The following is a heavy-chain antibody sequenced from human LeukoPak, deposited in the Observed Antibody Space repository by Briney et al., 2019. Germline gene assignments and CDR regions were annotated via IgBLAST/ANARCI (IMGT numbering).Heavy chain of an antibody. J-gene: IGHJ3*02. CDR2: ISGSGGST. Sequence: GGSLRLSCAASGFTFSGYAMSWVRQAPGKGLEWVSAISGSGGSTYYADSVKGRFTISRDNSKNTLYLQMNSLRAEDTAVYYCAKKGRGYSLHDAFDIWGQGTMVTVSS. CDR1: GFTFSGYA. V-gene: IGHV3-23*01. D-gene: IGHD5-18*01. CDR3: AKKGRGYSLHDAFDI.